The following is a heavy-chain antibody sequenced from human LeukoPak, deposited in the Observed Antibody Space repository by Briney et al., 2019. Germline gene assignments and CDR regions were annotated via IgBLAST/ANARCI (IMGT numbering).Heavy chain of an antibody. D-gene: IGHD4-17*01. CDR1: GFTFSGSA. CDR3: TRQYGDSRGY. Sequence: PGGSLRLSCAASGFTFSGSATQWVRQASGKGLEWVGRIRSKANSYATAYAASVKGRFTISRDDSKNTAYLQMNSLKTEDTAVYYCTRQYGDSRGYWGQGTLVTVSS. V-gene: IGHV3-73*01. J-gene: IGHJ4*02. CDR2: IRSKANSYAT.